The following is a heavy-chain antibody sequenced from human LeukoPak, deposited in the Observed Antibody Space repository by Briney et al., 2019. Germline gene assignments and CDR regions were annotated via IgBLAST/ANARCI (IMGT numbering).Heavy chain of an antibody. CDR1: GFTFSDYG. CDR3: AKAEPASGYDY. Sequence: PGGSLRLSCAASGFTFSDYGMHWVRQTPGKGLECVAFIRYDGNDKYFADSVKGRFTISRDNAKNSVYLQMNSLRVEDTAVYYCAKAEPASGYDYWGQGSLVTVSS. V-gene: IGHV3-30*02. J-gene: IGHJ4*02. D-gene: IGHD1-14*01. CDR2: IRYDGNDK.